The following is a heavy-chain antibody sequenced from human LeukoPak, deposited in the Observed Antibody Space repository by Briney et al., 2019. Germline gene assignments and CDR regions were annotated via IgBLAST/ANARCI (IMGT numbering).Heavy chain of an antibody. Sequence: PSETLSLTCTVSGGSISSYYWSWIRQPPGKGLEWIGYIYYSGSTNYNPSLKSRVTISVDPSKNQFSLKLSSVTAADTAVYYCARHGIAVAFFMDVWGQGTTVTASS. CDR3: ARHGIAVAFFMDV. V-gene: IGHV4-59*08. CDR1: GGSISSYY. J-gene: IGHJ6*02. CDR2: IYYSGST. D-gene: IGHD6-19*01.